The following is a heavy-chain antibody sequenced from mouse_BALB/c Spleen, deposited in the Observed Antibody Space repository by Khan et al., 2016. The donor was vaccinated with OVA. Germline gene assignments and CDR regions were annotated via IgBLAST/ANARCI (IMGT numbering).Heavy chain of an antibody. CDR3: ARSLITTWYFDV. V-gene: IGHV5-17*02. Sequence: EVELVESGGGLVQPGGSRKLSCAASGFTFSSFGMHWVRQAPEKGLEWVAYISSGSATIYYADTVKGRFTISRDNPKNTLLLQMTSLRSEDTAIYYCARSLITTWYFDVWGAGTTVTVSS. CDR1: GFTFSSFG. J-gene: IGHJ1*01. CDR2: ISSGSATI. D-gene: IGHD2-4*01.